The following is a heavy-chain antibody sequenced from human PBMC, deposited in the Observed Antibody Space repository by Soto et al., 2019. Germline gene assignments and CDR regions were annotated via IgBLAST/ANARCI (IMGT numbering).Heavy chain of an antibody. V-gene: IGHV4-39*01. J-gene: IGHJ5*02. D-gene: IGHD3-16*02. CDR3: ARQFGSYRFYWFDP. CDR2: IYYSGST. CDR1: GGSISSTSYY. Sequence: PSETLSLTCTVSGGSISSTSYYWGWIRQPPGKGLEWIGSIYYSGSTYYNPSLKSRVTISADTSKNQFSLKLSSVTAADTAVYYCARQFGSYRFYWFDPWGQGTLVTVSS.